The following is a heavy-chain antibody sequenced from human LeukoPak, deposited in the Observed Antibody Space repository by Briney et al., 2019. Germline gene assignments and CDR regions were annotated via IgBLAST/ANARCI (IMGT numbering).Heavy chain of an antibody. Sequence: GGSLRPSCAASGFTFSSYSMNWVRQAPGKGLEWVSSISSSSSYIYYADSVKGRFTISRDNAKNSLYLQMNSLRAEDTAVYYCARDMWHDAFDIWGQGTMVTVSS. CDR1: GFTFSSYS. V-gene: IGHV3-21*01. J-gene: IGHJ3*02. D-gene: IGHD2-21*01. CDR2: ISSSSSYI. CDR3: ARDMWHDAFDI.